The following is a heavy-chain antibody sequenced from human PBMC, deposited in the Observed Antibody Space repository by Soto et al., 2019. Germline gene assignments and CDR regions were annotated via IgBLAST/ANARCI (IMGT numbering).Heavy chain of an antibody. Sequence: SVKVSCKASGYTFTTYAMHWVRQAPGQGLEWMGGIIPIFGTANYAQKFQGRVTITADESTSTAYMELSSLRSEDTAVYYCARERDYYGSGSYYRGFDYWGQGTLVTVSS. CDR1: GYTFTTYA. CDR2: IIPIFGTA. J-gene: IGHJ4*02. V-gene: IGHV1-69*13. CDR3: ARERDYYGSGSYYRGFDY. D-gene: IGHD3-10*01.